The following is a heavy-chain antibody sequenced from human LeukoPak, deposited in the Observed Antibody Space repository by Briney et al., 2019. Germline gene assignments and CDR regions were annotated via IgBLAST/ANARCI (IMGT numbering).Heavy chain of an antibody. CDR2: IYNSGST. CDR3: ARAYSSSWYFNWFDP. V-gene: IGHV4-38-2*02. Sequence: SETLSLTCTVSGYSISSGYFWGWIRQPPGKGLEWIGTIYNSGSTYYNASLESRVTISVDTSKNQFSLRLSSVTAADTAVYYCARAYSSSWYFNWFDPWGQGTLVTVSS. D-gene: IGHD6-13*01. CDR1: GYSISSGYF. J-gene: IGHJ5*02.